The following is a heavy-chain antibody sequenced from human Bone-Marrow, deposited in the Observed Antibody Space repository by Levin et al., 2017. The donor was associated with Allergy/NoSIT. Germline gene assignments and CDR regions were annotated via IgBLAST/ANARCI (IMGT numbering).Heavy chain of an antibody. CDR1: GDSISSSYW. D-gene: IGHD6-13*01. CDR3: ARVKLDGSGWSIFDD. Sequence: PSETLSLTCAVSGDSISSSYWWSWVRQPPGKGLEWIGEVNHSGSINYNPSLKGRVTISLDKSKNQFSLKLSSVTAADTAVYYCARVKLDGSGWSIFDDWGQGSPVTVSS. V-gene: IGHV4-4*02. CDR2: VNHSGSI. J-gene: IGHJ4*02.